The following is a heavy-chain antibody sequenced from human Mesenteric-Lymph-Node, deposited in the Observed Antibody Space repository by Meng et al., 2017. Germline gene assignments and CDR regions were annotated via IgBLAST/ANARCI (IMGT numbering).Heavy chain of an antibody. CDR3: ARDLKPSMYSSGWYFDY. Sequence: SVKVSCQASLYTFTRYVLHWVRQAPGQGLEWMGIINPSAGSTNHAQKFQGRVSMTSETSRNTVYMELSSLRSEDTAVYYCARDLKPSMYSSGWYFDYWGQGTLVTVSS. V-gene: IGHV1-46*01. D-gene: IGHD6-19*01. J-gene: IGHJ4*02. CDR2: INPSAGST. CDR1: LYTFTRYV.